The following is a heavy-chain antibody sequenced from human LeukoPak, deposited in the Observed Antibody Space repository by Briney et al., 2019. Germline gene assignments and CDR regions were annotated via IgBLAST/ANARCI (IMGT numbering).Heavy chain of an antibody. Sequence: GGSLRLSCAASGFTVSSNYMNWVRQAPGKGLEWVSVIYSGGSTYYADSVKGRFTISRDNSKNTLYLQMNSLRAEDTAVYYCARDTPAGPAYYYGMDVWGQGTTVTVSS. CDR2: IYSGGST. J-gene: IGHJ6*02. V-gene: IGHV3-66*01. CDR3: ARDTPAGPAYYYGMDV. CDR1: GFTVSSNY.